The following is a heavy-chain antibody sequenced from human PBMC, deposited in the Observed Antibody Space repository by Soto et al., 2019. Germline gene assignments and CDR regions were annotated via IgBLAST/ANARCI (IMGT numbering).Heavy chain of an antibody. CDR1: GDSMSSYY. V-gene: IGHV4-4*07. CDR2: ISATGTT. D-gene: IGHD7-27*01. CDR3: ARDQSGAADI. Sequence: HVQLRESGPGLVEPSETLSLTCTVSGDSMSSYYWSWIRQSAEKGLEWMGRISATGTTNYMPSLKSRITLSIDASKNQFSLNLKFVTAADTAVYFCARDQSGAADIWGQGTVVSVS. J-gene: IGHJ3*02.